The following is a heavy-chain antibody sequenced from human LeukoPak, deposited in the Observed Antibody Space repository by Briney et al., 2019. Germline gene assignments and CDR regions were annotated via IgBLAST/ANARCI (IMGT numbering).Heavy chain of an antibody. CDR1: GFAFSAYA. V-gene: IGHV3-23*01. Sequence: GGSLRLSCAASGFAFSAYAMTWVRQAPGKGLEWVSAISGSGSSTFYADSVKGRFTISRDNSKNTLYLQMNSLRAEDTAIYYCARTSGSGNYYYYYYGMDVWGQGTTVTVSS. D-gene: IGHD3-10*01. J-gene: IGHJ6*02. CDR2: ISGSGSST. CDR3: ARTSGSGNYYYYYYGMDV.